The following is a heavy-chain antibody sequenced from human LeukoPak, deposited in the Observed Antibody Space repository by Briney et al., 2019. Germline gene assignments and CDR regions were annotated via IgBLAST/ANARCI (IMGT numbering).Heavy chain of an antibody. CDR1: DGSIGGYY. CDR2: IYYSGST. CDR3: ARRRYYDSSGYYGDWFDP. Sequence: PSETLSLTCTVSDGSIGGYYWTWIRQPPGKGLEWIGYIYYSGSTNYNPSLKSRVTISVDTSKNQFSLKLTSVTAADTAVYYCARRRYYDSSGYYGDWFDPWGQGTLVTVSS. D-gene: IGHD3-22*01. V-gene: IGHV4-59*01. J-gene: IGHJ5*02.